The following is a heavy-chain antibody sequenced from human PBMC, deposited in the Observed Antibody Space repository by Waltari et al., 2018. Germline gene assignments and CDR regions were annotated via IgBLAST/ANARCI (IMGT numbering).Heavy chain of an antibody. CDR1: GFTFSSYA. D-gene: IGHD1-26*01. V-gene: IGHV3-23*01. CDR2: ISGSGGSK. CDR3: ARMGIVRQDFDY. Sequence: EVQLLESGGGLVQPGGSLRLSCAASGFTFSSYAMSWVRQAPGKGLELVSAISGSGGSKYYADSVKGLFTISRDNSKTTLYLQMNSLRAEDTAVYYCARMGIVRQDFDYWGQGTLVTVSS. J-gene: IGHJ4*02.